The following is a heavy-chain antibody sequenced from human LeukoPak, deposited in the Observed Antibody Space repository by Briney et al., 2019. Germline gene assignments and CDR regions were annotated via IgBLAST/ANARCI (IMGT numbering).Heavy chain of an antibody. CDR3: ARGEYNYFDY. CDR1: GYTFTSYY. V-gene: IGHV1-18*04. Sequence: GASVKVSCKASGYTFTSYYLHWVRQAPGQGLEWVGWINAYNGHTNYVQNLQGRATMTTDTSTSTAYMELRSLRSDDTAVYYCARGEYNYFDYWGQGTLVTVSS. D-gene: IGHD2/OR15-2a*01. CDR2: INAYNGHT. J-gene: IGHJ4*02.